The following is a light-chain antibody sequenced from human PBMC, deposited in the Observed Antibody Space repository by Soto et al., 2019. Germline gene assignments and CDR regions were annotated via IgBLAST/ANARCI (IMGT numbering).Light chain of an antibody. J-gene: IGLJ1*01. CDR3: AAWDDSLNGYV. CDR2: NNN. CDR1: SSNIGTNA. V-gene: IGLV1-44*01. Sequence: QAAVTQPPSASGTPGQRVTISCSGGSSNIGTNAVNWYQQLPGTAPKLLIYNNNQRPSGVPDRFSGSKSGTSASLAISGLQSEDEADYYCAAWDDSLNGYVFGTGTKLTVL.